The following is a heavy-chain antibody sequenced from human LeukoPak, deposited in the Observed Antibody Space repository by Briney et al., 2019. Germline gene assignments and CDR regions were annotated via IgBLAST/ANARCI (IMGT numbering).Heavy chain of an antibody. D-gene: IGHD1-26*01. CDR3: AGSGAAIVGATVAEY. Sequence: GGSLRLSCAASGFTFSSYAMSWVRQAPGKGLEWVSAISGSGGSTYYADSVKGRFTISRDNSKNTLYLQMNSLRAEDTAVYYCAGSGAAIVGATVAEYWGRGSLVTVSS. CDR2: ISGSGGST. J-gene: IGHJ4*02. V-gene: IGHV3-23*01. CDR1: GFTFSSYA.